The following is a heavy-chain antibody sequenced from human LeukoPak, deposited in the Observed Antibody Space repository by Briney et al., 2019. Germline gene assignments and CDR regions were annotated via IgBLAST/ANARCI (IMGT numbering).Heavy chain of an antibody. J-gene: IGHJ6*03. CDR2: ITDSGST. CDR1: GVSFSGYY. CDR3: ARVQPPMYIAARPFYMDV. Sequence: SETLSLTCAVYGVSFSGYYWSWIRQPPGKGLEWIGAITDSGSTNYNPSLKSRVTISVDTSKYQFSLKLSSVTAADTAVYYCARVQPPMYIAARPFYMDVWGKGTTVTVSS. D-gene: IGHD6-6*01. V-gene: IGHV4-34*01.